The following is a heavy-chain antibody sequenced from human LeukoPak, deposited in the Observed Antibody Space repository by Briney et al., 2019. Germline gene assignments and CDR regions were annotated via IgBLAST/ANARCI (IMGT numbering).Heavy chain of an antibody. Sequence: GRSLRLSCAASGFTFDDYAMHWVRHAPGKGLEWVSGITWNSGSIGYADSVKGRFTISRDNAKNSLYLQMNSLKTEDTALYYCTKQGGGYIPSGMDVWGQGTTVIVSS. D-gene: IGHD5-12*01. J-gene: IGHJ6*02. CDR3: TKQGGGYIPSGMDV. CDR1: GFTFDDYA. CDR2: ITWNSGSI. V-gene: IGHV3-9*01.